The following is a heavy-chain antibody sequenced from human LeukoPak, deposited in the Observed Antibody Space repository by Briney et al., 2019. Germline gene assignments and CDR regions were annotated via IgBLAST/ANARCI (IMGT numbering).Heavy chain of an antibody. CDR1: GFTFSSDY. CDR2: IKEDGSIK. Sequence: GGSLRLSCAASGFTFSSDYMGWVRQAPGKRREWVANIKEDGSIKNYLDSVKGRFTISRDNARNSLYLQMNSLRVEDTGLYYCVRDTSPSFSDADYDAFDVWGQGAVVTVSS. D-gene: IGHD3-16*01. J-gene: IGHJ3*01. CDR3: VRDTSPSFSDADYDAFDV. V-gene: IGHV3-7*01.